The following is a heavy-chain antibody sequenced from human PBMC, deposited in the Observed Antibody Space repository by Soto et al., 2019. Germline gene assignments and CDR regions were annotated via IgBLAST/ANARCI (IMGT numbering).Heavy chain of an antibody. CDR1: GFTVSSNY. CDR3: ARDHRRRWLQLRYYYGMDV. V-gene: IGHV3-53*02. Sequence: EVQLVETGGGLIQPGGSLRLSCAASGFTVSSNYMSWVRQAPGKGLEWVSVIYSGGSTCYAASVKGRFTISRDNSKNTMYLQMNSLRAEDTAVYYCARDHRRRWLQLRYYYGMDVWGQGTTVTVSS. J-gene: IGHJ6*02. D-gene: IGHD5-12*01. CDR2: IYSGGST.